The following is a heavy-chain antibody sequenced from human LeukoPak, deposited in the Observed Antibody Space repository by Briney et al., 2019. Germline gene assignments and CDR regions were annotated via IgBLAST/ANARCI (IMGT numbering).Heavy chain of an antibody. D-gene: IGHD4-23*01. CDR1: GGSISSGDYY. Sequence: SQTLSLTCTVSGGSISSGDYYWSWIRQPPGKGLEWIGYIYYSGSTYYNPSLKSRVTISVDTSKNQFSLKLSSVTAADTAVYYCARDLLNEGNHLDYWGQGTLVTVPS. J-gene: IGHJ4*02. CDR2: IYYSGST. CDR3: ARDLLNEGNHLDY. V-gene: IGHV4-30-4*01.